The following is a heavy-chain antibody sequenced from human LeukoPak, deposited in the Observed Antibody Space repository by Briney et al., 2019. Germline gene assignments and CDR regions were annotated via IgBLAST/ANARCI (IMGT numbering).Heavy chain of an antibody. Sequence: GESLKISCKGSGYSFTNYWIAWVRQLPGRGLEWMGIIYPGDSDTRYSPSFQGQVTISGDRSISTAYLQWSSLKASDTAMYYCARGRYCTSTSCSHFDYWGQGTLVTASS. V-gene: IGHV5-51*01. CDR2: IYPGDSDT. CDR1: GYSFTNYW. D-gene: IGHD2-2*01. J-gene: IGHJ4*02. CDR3: ARGRYCTSTSCSHFDY.